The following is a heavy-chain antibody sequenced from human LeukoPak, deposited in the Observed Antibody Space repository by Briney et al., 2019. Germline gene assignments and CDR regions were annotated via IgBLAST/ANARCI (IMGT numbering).Heavy chain of an antibody. V-gene: IGHV3-21*01. CDR2: ISSSSSYI. Sequence: PGGSLRLSCAASAFSLNAYNMNWVRQAPGKGLEWVSSISSSSSYIYYADSVKGRFTISRDNAKNSLYLQMNSLRAEDTAVYYCATHPPYDILTGYPFDYWGQGTLVTVSS. CDR1: AFSLNAYN. J-gene: IGHJ4*02. D-gene: IGHD3-9*01. CDR3: ATHPPYDILTGYPFDY.